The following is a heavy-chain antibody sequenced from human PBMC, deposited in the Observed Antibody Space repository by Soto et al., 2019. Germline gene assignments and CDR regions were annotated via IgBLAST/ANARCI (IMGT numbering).Heavy chain of an antibody. CDR1: GFRFSTFV. J-gene: IGHJ4*02. Sequence: ESGGGLFRLGRSLRLSWAASGFRFSTFVIHWAGQAPGKGLEWVAVISYDGSKKYYADSMKGRCTIPRDNSKNTLYMQLNSLREEDTAVYYCARETPLAPNTFDYWGRGTLVTVSS. D-gene: IGHD6-6*01. CDR2: ISYDGSKK. V-gene: IGHV3-30-3*01. CDR3: ARETPLAPNTFDY.